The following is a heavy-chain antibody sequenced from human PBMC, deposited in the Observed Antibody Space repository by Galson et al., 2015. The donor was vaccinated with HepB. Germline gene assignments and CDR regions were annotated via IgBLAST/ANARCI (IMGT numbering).Heavy chain of an antibody. V-gene: IGHV3-53*01. J-gene: IGHJ4*02. CDR1: GFTVSRNY. D-gene: IGHD1-26*01. CDR3: AREEGLVGATRPGYFDF. Sequence: SLRLSCAASGFTVSRNYMSWVRKAPGKGLEWVSVIYSGGDTYYADSVKGRFTVSRDNSKNTLYLQMNSLRAEDTAVYYCAREEGLVGATRPGYFDFWGQGTLVTVSS. CDR2: IYSGGDT.